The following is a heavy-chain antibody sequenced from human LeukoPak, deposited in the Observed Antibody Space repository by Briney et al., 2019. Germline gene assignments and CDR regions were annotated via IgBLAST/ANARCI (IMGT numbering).Heavy chain of an antibody. J-gene: IGHJ5*02. CDR2: IYYSGST. CDR1: GGSISSYY. CDR3: ARESPGDDWFDP. D-gene: IGHD3-10*01. V-gene: IGHV4-59*01. Sequence: SETLSLTCTVSGGSISSYYWSWIRQTPGKGLEWIGYIYYSGSTNYNPSLKSRVTISVDTSKNQFSLKLSSVTAADTAVYYCARESPGDDWFDPWGQGTLVTVSS.